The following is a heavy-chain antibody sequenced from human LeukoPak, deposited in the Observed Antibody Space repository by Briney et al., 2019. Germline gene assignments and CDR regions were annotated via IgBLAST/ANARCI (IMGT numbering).Heavy chain of an antibody. CDR3: AREISGSYYY. Sequence: ASVKVSCTASGYTFTGYYMHWVRQAPGQGLEWMGWIHPNSGATNYAQKFQGRVTMTRDTSVTTAHMELTRLISDDTAVYYCAREISGSYYYWGQGTLVTVSS. D-gene: IGHD3-10*01. CDR2: IHPNSGAT. CDR1: GYTFTGYY. J-gene: IGHJ4*02. V-gene: IGHV1-2*02.